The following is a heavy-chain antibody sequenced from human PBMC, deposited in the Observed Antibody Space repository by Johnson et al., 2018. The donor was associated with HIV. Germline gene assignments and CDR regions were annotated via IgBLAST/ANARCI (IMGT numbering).Heavy chain of an antibody. CDR2: ISNDGSNK. V-gene: IGHV3-30*01. CDR3: AKSRGELDDAFDI. J-gene: IGHJ3*02. Sequence: QVLLVESGGNVVQPGRSQRLSCAASGFTFSDYSMHWVRQAPGKGLEWVAIISNDGSNKYYADSVKGRFTISRDNSKNTLFLQMNSLRAEDTALYYCAKSRGELDDAFDIWGQGTMVTVSS. D-gene: IGHD1-26*01. CDR1: GFTFSDYS.